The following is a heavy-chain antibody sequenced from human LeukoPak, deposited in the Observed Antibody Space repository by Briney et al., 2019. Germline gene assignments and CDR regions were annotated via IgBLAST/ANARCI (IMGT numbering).Heavy chain of an antibody. J-gene: IGHJ6*02. CDR3: ARFSRVVANAGDYYYYGMDV. V-gene: IGHV4-34*01. Sequence: SETLSLTCAVYGGSFSGYYWSWIRQPPGKGLEWIGEINHSGSTNYNPSLKSRVTISVDTSKNQFSLKLSSVTAADTAVYYCARFSRVVANAGDYYYYGMDVWGQGTTVTVSS. CDR1: GGSFSGYY. D-gene: IGHD3-3*01. CDR2: INHSGST.